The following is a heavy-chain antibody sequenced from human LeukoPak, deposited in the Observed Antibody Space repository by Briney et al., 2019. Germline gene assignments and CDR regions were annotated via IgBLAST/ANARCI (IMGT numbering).Heavy chain of an antibody. J-gene: IGHJ5*02. CDR1: GYTFTSYD. D-gene: IGHD3-3*01. CDR2: MNPKSGNT. Sequence: ASVKVSCKASGYTFTSYDINWVRQATGQGLEWMGWMNPKSGNTGYAQKFQGRVTITRNTSISTAYMELSSLRSEDTAVYYCARLTDQERGYDFWSGYYPTYNWFDPWGQGTLVTVSS. V-gene: IGHV1-8*03. CDR3: ARLTDQERGYDFWSGYYPTYNWFDP.